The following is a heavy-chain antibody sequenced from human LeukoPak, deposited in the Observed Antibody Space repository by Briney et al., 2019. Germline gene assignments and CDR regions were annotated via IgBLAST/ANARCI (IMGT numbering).Heavy chain of an antibody. Sequence: GGSLRLSCAASGFTVITNDMTWVRQAQGKGLEWVSVLYSDGNTKYADSVQGRFTISRDNSKNTLYLEMNSLSPDDTAVYYCARGVEPLAANTLAYWGQGTLVTVSS. J-gene: IGHJ4*02. CDR2: LYSDGNT. V-gene: IGHV3-53*01. CDR3: ARGVEPLAANTLAY. CDR1: GFTVITND. D-gene: IGHD1-14*01.